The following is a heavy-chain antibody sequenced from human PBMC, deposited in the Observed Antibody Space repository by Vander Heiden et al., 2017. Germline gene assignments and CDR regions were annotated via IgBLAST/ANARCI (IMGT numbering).Heavy chain of an antibody. Sequence: QVQLQESGPGVMKPSETLSLTCTVSGGSISGYYWGWIRQPPGKGLEYIAYIHFSGRTNYNPSLKGRGTMSVDTSKNQFSLRLTSVTAADTAVYYCARVPGRGGFDYWGHGTLVTVSS. CDR2: IHFSGRT. V-gene: IGHV4-59*01. CDR3: ARVPGRGGFDY. CDR1: GGSISGYY. D-gene: IGHD1-26*01. J-gene: IGHJ4*01.